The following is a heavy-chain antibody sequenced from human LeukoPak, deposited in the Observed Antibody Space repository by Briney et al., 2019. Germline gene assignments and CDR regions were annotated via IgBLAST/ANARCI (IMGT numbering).Heavy chain of an antibody. D-gene: IGHD2-21*02. Sequence: GRSLRLSCAASGFTFSSYGMHWVRQAPGKGLEWVAVISYDGSNKYYADSVKGRFTISRDNSKNTLYLQMNSLRAEDTAVYYWAKEVVVTAMMASDYWGQGTLVTVSS. V-gene: IGHV3-30*18. CDR3: AKEVVVTAMMASDY. J-gene: IGHJ4*02. CDR1: GFTFSSYG. CDR2: ISYDGSNK.